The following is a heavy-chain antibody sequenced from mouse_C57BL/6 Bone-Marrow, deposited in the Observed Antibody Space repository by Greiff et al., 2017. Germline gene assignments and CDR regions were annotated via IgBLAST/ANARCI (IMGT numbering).Heavy chain of an antibody. V-gene: IGHV1-80*01. CDR2: IYPGDGDT. CDR3: ARGGYYGNPFAY. J-gene: IGHJ3*01. Sequence: QVQLKQSGAELVKPGASVKISCKASGYAFSSYWMNWVKQRPGKGLEWIGQIYPGDGDTNYNGKFKGKATLTADKSSSTAYLQLSSLTSEDSAVYFCARGGYYGNPFAYWGQGTLVTVSA. D-gene: IGHD2-1*01. CDR1: GYAFSSYW.